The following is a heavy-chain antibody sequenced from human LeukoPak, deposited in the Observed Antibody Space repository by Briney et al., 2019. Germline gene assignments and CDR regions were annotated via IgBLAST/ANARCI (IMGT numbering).Heavy chain of an antibody. J-gene: IGHJ5*02. D-gene: IGHD3-10*01. CDR3: ARETVRGTCWFDP. V-gene: IGHV3-21*04. CDR1: GFTFSSDN. Sequence: GGSLRLSCEASGFTFSSDNMNWVRQAPGEGLEWVSSISAGSDYIYYADSVKGRFTVSRDNARNSLNLQMNSLRVEDTAVYYCARETVRGTCWFDPWGQGTLVTVSS. CDR2: ISAGSDYI.